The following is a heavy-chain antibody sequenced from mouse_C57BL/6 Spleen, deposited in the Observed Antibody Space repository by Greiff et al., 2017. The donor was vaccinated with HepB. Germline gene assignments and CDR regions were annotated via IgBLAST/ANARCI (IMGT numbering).Heavy chain of an antibody. Sequence: LQESGAELVKPGASVKMSCKASGYTFTSYWITWVKQRPGQGLEWIGDIYPGSGSTNYNEKFKSKATLTVDTSSSTAYMQLSSLTSEDSAVYDCARSLWLYYYAMDYWGQGTSVTVSS. CDR3: ARSLWLYYYAMDY. V-gene: IGHV1-55*01. CDR2: IYPGSGST. J-gene: IGHJ4*01. CDR1: GYTFTSYW. D-gene: IGHD2-2*01.